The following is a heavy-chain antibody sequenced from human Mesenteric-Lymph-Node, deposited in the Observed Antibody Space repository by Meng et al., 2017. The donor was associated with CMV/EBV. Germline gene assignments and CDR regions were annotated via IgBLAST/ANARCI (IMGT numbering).Heavy chain of an antibody. CDR1: GFTFTNYE. J-gene: IGHJ3*02. CDR2: ISSSSSTI. D-gene: IGHD6-6*01. Sequence: GESLKIFRAASGFTFTNYEMNWFRRAPGKGLEWVSYISSSSSTIFYADSVKGRFTISRDNARNSLYLQMNTLSAEDTAVYYCARESSTKYDAFDIWGQGTKVTVSS. CDR3: ARESSTKYDAFDI. V-gene: IGHV3-48*03.